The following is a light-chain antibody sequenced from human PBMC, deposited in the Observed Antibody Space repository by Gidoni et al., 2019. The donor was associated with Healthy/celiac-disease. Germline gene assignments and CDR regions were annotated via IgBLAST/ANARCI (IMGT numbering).Light chain of an antibody. CDR2: GAS. CDR1: QSVSSSY. Sequence: EIVLTQSPGTLSLSPGERATRSCRASQSVSSSYLAWYQQKPGQAPSLLIYGASSRATGIPDRFSGSGSGTDFTLTISRLEPEDFAVYYCQQYGSSPLKCSFGQGTKLEIK. V-gene: IGKV3-20*01. J-gene: IGKJ2*04. CDR3: QQYGSSPLKCS.